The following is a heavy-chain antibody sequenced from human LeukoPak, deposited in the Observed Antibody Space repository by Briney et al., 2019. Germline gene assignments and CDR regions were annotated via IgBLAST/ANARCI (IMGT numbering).Heavy chain of an antibody. D-gene: IGHD1-26*01. CDR3: APSTIVGATLGFY. CDR2: FDPEDGET. J-gene: IGHJ4*02. V-gene: IGHV1-24*01. CDR1: GYTLTELS. Sequence: ASVKVSCKVSGYTLTELSMHWVRQAPGKGLEWMGGFDPEDGETIYAQKFRGRVAMTEDTSTDTAYMGLSSLRSEDTAVYYCAPSTIVGATLGFYWGQGTLVTVSS.